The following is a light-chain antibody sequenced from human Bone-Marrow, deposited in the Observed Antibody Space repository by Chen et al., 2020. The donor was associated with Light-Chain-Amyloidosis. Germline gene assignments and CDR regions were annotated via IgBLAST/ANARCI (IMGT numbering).Light chain of an antibody. CDR1: RSNAGAKG. V-gene: IGLV1-44*01. Sequence: QSVLTQPPSASGTPGQRVTISCSRGRSNAGAKGVNWYQQHPGAAPKLLNFDTNRRPSGVPDRCSGSKSGTSACLGISDLQSEDEAHYYCAPWDDRLNGWVFGGGTRLTVL. CDR2: DTN. J-gene: IGLJ3*02. CDR3: APWDDRLNGWV.